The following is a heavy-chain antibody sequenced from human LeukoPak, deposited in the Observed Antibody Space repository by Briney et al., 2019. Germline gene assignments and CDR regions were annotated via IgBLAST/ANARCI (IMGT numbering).Heavy chain of an antibody. D-gene: IGHD5-18*01. J-gene: IGHJ6*02. CDR2: IIPIFGTA. CDR1: GGTFSSYA. CDR3: ASRGYSYDFYYYYYGMDV. Sequence: ASVKVSCKASGGTFSSYAISWVRQAPGQGLEWMGGIIPIFGTANYAQKFQGRVTITADESTSTAYMELSSLRSEDTAVYYCASRGYSYDFYYYYYGMDVWGQGTTVTVSS. V-gene: IGHV1-69*13.